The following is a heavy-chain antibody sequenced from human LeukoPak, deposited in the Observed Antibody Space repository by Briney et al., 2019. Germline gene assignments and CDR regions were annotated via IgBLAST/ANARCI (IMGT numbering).Heavy chain of an antibody. D-gene: IGHD3-10*01. CDR2: FDPEDGET. Sequence: ASVKVSCKVSGYTLTELSMHWVRQAPGKGLEWMGGFDPEDGETIYAQKFQGRVTMTEDTSTDTAYMELSSLRSEDTAVYYCATLSRDLGFGDNYYYYYMDVWGKGTTVTVSS. CDR3: ATLSRDLGFGDNYYYYYMDV. J-gene: IGHJ6*03. V-gene: IGHV1-24*01. CDR1: GYTLTELS.